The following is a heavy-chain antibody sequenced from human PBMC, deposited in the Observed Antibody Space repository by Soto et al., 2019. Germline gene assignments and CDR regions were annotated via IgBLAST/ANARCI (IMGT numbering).Heavy chain of an antibody. V-gene: IGHV1-46*01. CDR1: GYTFINYY. J-gene: IGHJ3*02. D-gene: IGHD3-9*01. Sequence: ASVKVSCKASGYTFINYYIHWVRQAPGQGLEWMGVINPNGGSTVYAQKFQGRVTLTRDTSTSTAYVELRSLRSDDTAVYYCAREYYDILTGYYLPRRYDAFDIWGQGTMVTVSS. CDR2: INPNGGST. CDR3: AREYYDILTGYYLPRRYDAFDI.